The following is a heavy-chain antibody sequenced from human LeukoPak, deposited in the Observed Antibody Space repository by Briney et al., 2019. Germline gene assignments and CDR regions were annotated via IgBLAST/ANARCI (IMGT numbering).Heavy chain of an antibody. V-gene: IGHV3-33*06. D-gene: IGHD6-6*01. CDR3: AKEGRYNSSSLQERQNYYYMDV. CDR1: GFTFSSYG. J-gene: IGHJ6*03. CDR2: IWYDGSNK. Sequence: PGGSLRLSCAASGFTFSSYGMHWVRQAPGKGLEWVAVIWYDGSNKYYADSVEGRFTISRDNSKNTLYLQMNSLRAEDTAVYYCAKEGRYNSSSLQERQNYYYMDVWGKGTTVTVSS.